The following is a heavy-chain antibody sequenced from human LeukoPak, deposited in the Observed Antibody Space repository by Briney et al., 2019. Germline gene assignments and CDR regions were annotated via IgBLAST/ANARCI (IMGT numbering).Heavy chain of an antibody. CDR1: GFTFSTYA. CDR3: ANLFRDY. V-gene: IGHV3-30-3*01. J-gene: IGHJ4*02. Sequence: GRSLRLSCAASGFTFSTYAMHWVRQAPGKGLEWVTFLSYDGSNKYYADSVKGRFTISRDNSMNTLYLQMNSLRAEDTAVYYCANLFRDYWGRGTLVTVSS. CDR2: LSYDGSNK.